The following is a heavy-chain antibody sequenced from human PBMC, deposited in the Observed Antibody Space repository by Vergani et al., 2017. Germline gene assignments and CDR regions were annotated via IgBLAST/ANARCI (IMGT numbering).Heavy chain of an antibody. CDR1: GFTFSSYA. Sequence: QVQLVESGGGVVQPGRSLRLSCAASGFTFSSYAMHWVRQAPGKGLEWVAVISYDGSNKYYADSVKGRFTISRYNSKNTLYLQMISLRAEDTAVYYCARDSVVVIAVYHFDYWGQGTLVTVSS. D-gene: IGHD2-21*01. CDR3: ARDSVVVIAVYHFDY. V-gene: IGHV3-30-3*01. J-gene: IGHJ4*02. CDR2: ISYDGSNK.